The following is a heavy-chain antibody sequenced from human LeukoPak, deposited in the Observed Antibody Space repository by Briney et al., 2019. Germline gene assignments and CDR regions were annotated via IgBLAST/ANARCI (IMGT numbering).Heavy chain of an antibody. Sequence: PSETLSLTCIVSGASIRSDYWTWIRQPPGKGLEWIGSIYNTGSTNCNPSLKSRVTISIDTSNNKFSLRLSSVTAADTAVYYCARGSGWYYPWGQGTLVTVSS. V-gene: IGHV4-59*01. J-gene: IGHJ5*02. CDR3: ARGSGWYYP. D-gene: IGHD6-19*01. CDR2: IYNTGST. CDR1: GASIRSDY.